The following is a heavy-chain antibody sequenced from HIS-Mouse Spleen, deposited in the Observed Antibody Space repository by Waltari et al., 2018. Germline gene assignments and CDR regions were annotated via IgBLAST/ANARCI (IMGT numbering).Heavy chain of an antibody. V-gene: IGHV3-30*18. J-gene: IGHJ2*01. CDR2: ISYDGSNN. Sequence: QVQLVESGGGVFQPGRSLRLSCASSGVTCSSPGLPWGRQAPGKGLEWVAVISYDGSNNYYADSVKGRFTISRDNSKNTLYLQMNSLRAEDTAVYYCAKAAPAAEFFDLWGRGTLVTVSS. D-gene: IGHD2-2*01. CDR3: AKAAPAAEFFDL. CDR1: GVTCSSPG.